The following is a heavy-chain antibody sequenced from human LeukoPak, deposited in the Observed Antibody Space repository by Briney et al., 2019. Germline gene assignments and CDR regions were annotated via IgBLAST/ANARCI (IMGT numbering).Heavy chain of an antibody. J-gene: IGHJ3*02. CDR3: ARRLYIVRGAFDI. Sequence: GGSLRLSCAASGFTFSDYYMSWIRQAPGKGLEWISYISTSGSPIYYADSVKGRFTISRDNSKNTVHLQMNNLRAEDTAMYFCARRLYIVRGAFDIWGQGTMVTVSS. D-gene: IGHD2/OR15-2a*01. CDR1: GFTFSDYY. V-gene: IGHV3-11*01. CDR2: ISTSGSPI.